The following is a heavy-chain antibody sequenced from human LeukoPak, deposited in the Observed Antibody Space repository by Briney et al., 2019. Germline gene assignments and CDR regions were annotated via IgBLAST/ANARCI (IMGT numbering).Heavy chain of an antibody. Sequence: ASVKVSCKASGYTFTSYGISWVRQAPGQGLEWMGWISAYNGNTNYAQKLQGRVTMTTDTSTSTAYMELRSLRSDDTAVYYCARDSPNMVRGVITYYYYGMDVWGQGTTVTVSS. CDR1: GYTFTSYG. D-gene: IGHD3-10*01. CDR3: ARDSPNMVRGVITYYYYGMDV. CDR2: ISAYNGNT. J-gene: IGHJ6*02. V-gene: IGHV1-18*01.